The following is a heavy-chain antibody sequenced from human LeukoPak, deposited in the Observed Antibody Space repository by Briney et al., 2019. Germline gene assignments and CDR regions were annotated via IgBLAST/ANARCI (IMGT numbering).Heavy chain of an antibody. CDR1: GGSISSRTYY. D-gene: IGHD2-2*01. V-gene: IGHV4-39*01. Sequence: SETLSLTCTVSGGSISSRTYYWGWIRQPPGQGLEWIGSSYYSGSTYYNPSLKSRVTISVDTSKNQFSLKLRSVTAADTAVYYCARLADCSSTRCHDYWGQGTLVTVSS. J-gene: IGHJ4*02. CDR2: SYYSGST. CDR3: ARLADCSSTRCHDY.